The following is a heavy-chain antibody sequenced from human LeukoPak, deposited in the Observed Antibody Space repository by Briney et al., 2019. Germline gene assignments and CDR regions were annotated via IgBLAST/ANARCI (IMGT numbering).Heavy chain of an antibody. CDR1: GYSISSGYY. J-gene: IGHJ4*02. Sequence: PSETLSLTCAVSGYSISSGYYWGWIRQPPGKGLEWIGSIYHSGSTYYNPSLKSRVTISVDTSKNQFSLKLSSVTAADTAVYYCASAYDFWSGYFDYWGQGTLVTVSP. D-gene: IGHD3-3*01. CDR2: IYHSGST. CDR3: ASAYDFWSGYFDY. V-gene: IGHV4-38-2*01.